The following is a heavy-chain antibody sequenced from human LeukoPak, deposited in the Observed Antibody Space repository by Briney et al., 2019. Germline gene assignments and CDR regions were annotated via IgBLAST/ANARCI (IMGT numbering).Heavy chain of an antibody. J-gene: IGHJ4*02. CDR1: GFTFSKYW. Sequence: GGSLRLSCVASGFTFSKYWLSWVRQRPGKGPEWVANIKQGANDRSYVDSVKGRFTISRDNAENSLYLQMNSLRAEDTAVYYCARDRGFEYDDTGSFDYWGQGTLVTVSS. V-gene: IGHV3-7*01. CDR3: ARDRGFEYDDTGSFDY. D-gene: IGHD3-10*01. CDR2: IKQGANDR.